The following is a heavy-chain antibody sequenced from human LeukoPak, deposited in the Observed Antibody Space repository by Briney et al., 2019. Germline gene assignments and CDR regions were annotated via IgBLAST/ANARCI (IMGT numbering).Heavy chain of an antibody. Sequence: ASVKVSCKASGYTFTSYGISWVRQAPGHGVEWRGWISAYNGNTNYTPKLQGRVTMTTHTSTSTAYMELRSLSSDDTAVYYCARDRGYGSGKNWFDPWGQGTLVTVSS. V-gene: IGHV1-18*01. CDR2: ISAYNGNT. J-gene: IGHJ5*02. CDR1: GYTFTSYG. CDR3: ARDRGYGSGKNWFDP. D-gene: IGHD3-10*01.